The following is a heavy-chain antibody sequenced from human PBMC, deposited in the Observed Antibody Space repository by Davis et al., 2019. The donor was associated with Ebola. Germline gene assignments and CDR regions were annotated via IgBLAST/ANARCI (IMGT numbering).Heavy chain of an antibody. J-gene: IGHJ6*04. CDR2: VRYDGSDK. CDR3: AKRATVKVAGANYYNAMDV. Sequence: PGGSLRLSCAASGFTFSSYGMHWVRQAPGKGLEWVAFVRYDGSDKYYGDSVKGRFTISRDNSKNTLYLQMNSLRAEDTAVFYCAKRATVKVAGANYYNAMDVWGKGTTVTVSS. D-gene: IGHD6-19*01. CDR1: GFTFSSYG. V-gene: IGHV3-30*02.